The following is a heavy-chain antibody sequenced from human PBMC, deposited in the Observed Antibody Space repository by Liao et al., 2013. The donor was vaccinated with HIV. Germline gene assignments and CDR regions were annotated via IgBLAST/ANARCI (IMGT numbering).Heavy chain of an antibody. J-gene: IGHJ5*02. CDR1: GDSISYGGYS. CDR2: IYHSGSP. V-gene: IGHV4-30-2*01. CDR3: ARVDGDYDADTKWLDP. D-gene: IGHD4-17*01. Sequence: QLQLQESGSGLVKPSQTLSLTCAVSGDSISYGGYSWSWIRQPPGKGLEWIGYIYHSGSPYYNPSLKSRVTMSVDMSRNQFSLRLRSVTAADTAVYYCARVDGDYDADTKWLDPWGQGTLVIVSS.